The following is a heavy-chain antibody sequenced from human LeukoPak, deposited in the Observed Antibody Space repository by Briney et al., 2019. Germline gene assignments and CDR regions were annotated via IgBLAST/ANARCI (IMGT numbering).Heavy chain of an antibody. Sequence: GGSLRLSCAASGFTFSNAWMSWVRQAPGKGLEWVGRIKSKTDGGTTDYAAPVKGRFTISRDDSKNTLYLQMNSLKTEDTAVYYCTTYMGVLRYFDWLPTEDYWGQGTLVTVSS. J-gene: IGHJ4*02. D-gene: IGHD3-9*01. CDR2: IKSKTDGGTT. V-gene: IGHV3-15*01. CDR1: GFTFSNAW. CDR3: TTYMGVLRYFDWLPTEDY.